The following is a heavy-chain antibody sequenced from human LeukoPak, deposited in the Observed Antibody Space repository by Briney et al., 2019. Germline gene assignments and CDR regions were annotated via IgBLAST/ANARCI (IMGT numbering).Heavy chain of an antibody. V-gene: IGHV1-69*04. CDR2: IIPILGIA. D-gene: IGHD4/OR15-4a*01. CDR1: GGTFSSYA. Sequence: SVKVSCKASGGTFSSYAVNWVRQAPGQGLEWMGRIIPILGIANYAQKFQGRVTITADKTTSTAYVELSSLRSEDTAVYYCARMIDYEEDIWGQGTMVTVSS. J-gene: IGHJ3*02. CDR3: ARMIDYEEDI.